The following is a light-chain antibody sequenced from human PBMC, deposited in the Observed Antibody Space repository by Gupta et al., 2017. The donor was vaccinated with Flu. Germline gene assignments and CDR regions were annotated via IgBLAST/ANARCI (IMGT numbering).Light chain of an antibody. V-gene: IGLV2-8*01. J-gene: IGLJ1*01. Sequence: QSALTQPPSASGSPGQSVTISCPGTSSDVGAYEYVSWYQQHPGKAPKLIIYEATKRPSGVPDRFSGSKSGNTASLTVSGLQAEDEADYYCIAYAGDDIYVFGSGTEVTVL. CDR3: IAYAGDDIYV. CDR1: SSDVGAYEY. CDR2: EAT.